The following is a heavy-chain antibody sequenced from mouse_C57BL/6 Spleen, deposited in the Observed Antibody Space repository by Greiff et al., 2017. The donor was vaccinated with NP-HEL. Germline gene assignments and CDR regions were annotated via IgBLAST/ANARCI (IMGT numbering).Heavy chain of an antibody. Sequence: VQLQQSGPELVKPGASVKISCKASGYAFSSSWMNWVKQRPGKGLEWIGRIYPGDGDTNYKGKFKGKATMTADNSSSTAYRQLSSLTSEDSAVYFCARTGDGGYYFDYWGQGTTLTVSS. D-gene: IGHD4-1*01. CDR3: ARTGDGGYYFDY. V-gene: IGHV1-82*01. CDR2: IYPGDGDT. CDR1: GYAFSSSW. J-gene: IGHJ2*01.